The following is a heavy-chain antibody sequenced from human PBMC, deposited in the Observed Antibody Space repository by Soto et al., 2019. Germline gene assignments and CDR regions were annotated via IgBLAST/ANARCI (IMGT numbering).Heavy chain of an antibody. CDR2: IKQDGSEK. J-gene: IGHJ3*02. V-gene: IGHV3-7*01. CDR3: ARDVYPGLDAFDI. CDR1: GFTFSSYW. D-gene: IGHD3-16*02. Sequence: GGSLRLSCAASGFTFSSYWMSWVRRAPGKGLEWVANIKQDGSEKYYVDSVKGRFTISRDNAKNSLYLQMNSLRAEDTAVYYCARDVYPGLDAFDIWGQGTMVTVSS.